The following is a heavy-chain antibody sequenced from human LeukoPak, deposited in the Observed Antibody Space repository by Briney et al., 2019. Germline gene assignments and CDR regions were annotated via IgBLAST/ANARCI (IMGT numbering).Heavy chain of an antibody. CDR1: GFTVTSNY. D-gene: IGHD5-18*01. CDR2: IYSGGST. Sequence: GGSLRLSCAASGFTVTSNYMNWVRQAPGKGLEWVSVIYSGGSTNYADSVKGRFTISRDNSKNTLYLRMNSLRAEDTAVYYCIYGYTLDFWGQGTLVTVSS. J-gene: IGHJ4*02. V-gene: IGHV3-53*01. CDR3: IYGYTLDF.